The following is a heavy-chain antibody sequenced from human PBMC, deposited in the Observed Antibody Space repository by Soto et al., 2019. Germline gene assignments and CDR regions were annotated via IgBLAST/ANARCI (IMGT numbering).Heavy chain of an antibody. V-gene: IGHV4-31*03. J-gene: IGHJ6*02. CDR3: ARDYYYDSSCTYPGIAYSNYGMDV. Sequence: PSETLSLTCTVSGGSISSGGYYWSWIRQHPGKGREGIGYIYCSGSTYYNPSLKSRVTISVDTSKDQFYLKLTPVTAADTAVYYCARDYYYDSSCTYPGIAYSNYGMDVWGQGTTVTVSS. CDR1: GGSISSGGYY. CDR2: IYCSGST. D-gene: IGHD3-22*01.